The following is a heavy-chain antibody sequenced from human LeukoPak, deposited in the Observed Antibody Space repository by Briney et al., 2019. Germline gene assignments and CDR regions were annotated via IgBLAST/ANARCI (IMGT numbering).Heavy chain of an antibody. CDR2: ISGSGGST. CDR3: ARQADTAMLIWSFTDY. V-gene: IGHV3-23*01. J-gene: IGHJ4*02. CDR1: GFTFSSYA. Sequence: PGGSLRLSCAASGFTFSSYAMSWVRQAPGKGLEWVSAISGSGGSTYYADSVKGRFTISRDNAKNSLYLQMNSLRAEDTALYYCARQADTAMLIWSFTDYWGQGTLVTVAS. D-gene: IGHD5-18*01.